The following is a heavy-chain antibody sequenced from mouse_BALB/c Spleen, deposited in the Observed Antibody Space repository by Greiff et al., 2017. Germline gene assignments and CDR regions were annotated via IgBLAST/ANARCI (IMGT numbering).Heavy chain of an antibody. CDR2: INPSTGYT. J-gene: IGHJ4*01. D-gene: IGHD2-3*01. CDR1: GYTFTSYW. Sequence: VKVVESGAELAKPGASVKMSCKASGYTFTSYWMHWVKQRPGQGLEWIGYINPSTGYTEYNQKFKDKATLTADKSSSTAYMQLSSLTSEDSAVYYCARDGPYAMDYWGQGTSVTVSS. V-gene: IGHV1-7*01. CDR3: ARDGPYAMDY.